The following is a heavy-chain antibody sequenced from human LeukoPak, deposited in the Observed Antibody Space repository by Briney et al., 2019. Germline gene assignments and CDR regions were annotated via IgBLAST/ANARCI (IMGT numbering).Heavy chain of an antibody. V-gene: IGHV3-23*01. CDR3: AKRPHITMVRGPIDY. Sequence: GGSLRLSCAASGFTFSNNWMTWVRQAPGKGLEWVSAISGSGGSTYYADSVKGRFTISRDNSKNTLYLQMNSLRAEDTAVYYCAKRPHITMVRGPIDYWGQGTLVTVSS. CDR1: GFTFSNNW. D-gene: IGHD3-10*01. CDR2: ISGSGGST. J-gene: IGHJ4*02.